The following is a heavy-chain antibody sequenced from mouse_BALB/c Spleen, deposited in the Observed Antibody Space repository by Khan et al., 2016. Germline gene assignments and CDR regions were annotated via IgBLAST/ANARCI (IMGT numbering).Heavy chain of an antibody. CDR3: ARHRYWYFDD. Sequence: EVQLQESGPDLVKPSQSLSLTCTVTGYSITSGYSCHWIRQFPGNKLEWMGYIHYSGSTYYNPSLKSRISINRDTTKNQFFLLFNSVNTEDTATYYCARHRYWYFDDWCAGTTVTVSS. CDR1: GYSITSGYS. J-gene: IGHJ1*01. V-gene: IGHV3-1*02. CDR2: IHYSGST.